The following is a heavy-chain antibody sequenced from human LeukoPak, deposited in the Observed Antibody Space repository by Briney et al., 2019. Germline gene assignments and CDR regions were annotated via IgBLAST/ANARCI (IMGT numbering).Heavy chain of an antibody. CDR3: ARDNLSGLDY. CDR1: GGPVNSGGVY. Sequence: SQTLSLTCTVSGGPVNSGGVYWSWIRQPAGKGLEWIGCIYTSGSTNYNPSLKGRVTISLDTSQNQFSLNLHSVTAADTAVYFCARDNLSGLDYWGQGTLVTVSS. J-gene: IGHJ4*02. D-gene: IGHD3-16*02. CDR2: IYTSGST. V-gene: IGHV4-61*02.